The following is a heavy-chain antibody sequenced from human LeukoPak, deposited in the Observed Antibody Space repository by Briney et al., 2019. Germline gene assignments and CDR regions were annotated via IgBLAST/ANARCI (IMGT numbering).Heavy chain of an antibody. D-gene: IGHD6-19*01. J-gene: IGHJ4*02. CDR2: INAGNGNT. CDR3: ARDLRYSSGLHY. CDR1: GYTFTSYA. Sequence: ASVKVSCKASGYTFTSYAMHWVRQAPGQRLEWMGWINAGNGNTKYSQKFQGRVTITRDTSASTAYMEPSSLRSEDTAVYYCARDLRYSSGLHYWGQGTLVTVSS. V-gene: IGHV1-3*01.